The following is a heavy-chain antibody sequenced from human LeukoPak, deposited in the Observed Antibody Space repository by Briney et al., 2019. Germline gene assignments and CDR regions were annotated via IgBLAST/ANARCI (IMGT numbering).Heavy chain of an antibody. Sequence: PSETLSLTCTVSGGSISSYYWSWIRQPPGKGLEWIGYIYYSGSTNYNPSLKGRVTISVDTSKNQFSLKLSSVTAADTAVYYCARETGPNYFDYWGQGTLVTVSS. CDR1: GGSISSYY. J-gene: IGHJ4*02. D-gene: IGHD3-10*01. V-gene: IGHV4-59*01. CDR2: IYYSGST. CDR3: ARETGPNYFDY.